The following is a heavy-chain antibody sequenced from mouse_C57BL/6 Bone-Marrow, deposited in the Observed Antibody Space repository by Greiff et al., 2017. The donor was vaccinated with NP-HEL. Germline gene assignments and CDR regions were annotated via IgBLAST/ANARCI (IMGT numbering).Heavy chain of an antibody. CDR3: ATPIYYGNYDYAMDY. V-gene: IGHV2-5*01. Sequence: VKLQESGPGLVQPSQSLSITCTVSGFSLTSYGVHWVRQSPGKGLEWLGVIWRGGSTDYNAAFMSRLSITKDNSKSQVFFKMNSLQADDTAIYYCATPIYYGNYDYAMDYWGQGTSVTVSS. D-gene: IGHD2-1*01. CDR1: GFSLTSYG. CDR2: IWRGGST. J-gene: IGHJ4*01.